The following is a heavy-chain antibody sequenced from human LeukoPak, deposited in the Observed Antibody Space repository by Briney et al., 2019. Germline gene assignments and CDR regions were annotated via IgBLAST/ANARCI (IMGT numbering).Heavy chain of an antibody. CDR2: IYPGDSDT. J-gene: IGHJ4*02. CDR3: ARVAQYYDILTGYFEYYFDY. D-gene: IGHD3-9*01. CDR1: GYSFTSYW. V-gene: IGHV5-51*01. Sequence: GESLKISCKGSGYSFTSYWIGWVRQMPGKGLEWMGIIYPGDSDTRYSPSFQGQVTTSADKSISTAYLQWSSLKASDTAMYYCARVAQYYDILTGYFEYYFDYWGQGTLVTVSS.